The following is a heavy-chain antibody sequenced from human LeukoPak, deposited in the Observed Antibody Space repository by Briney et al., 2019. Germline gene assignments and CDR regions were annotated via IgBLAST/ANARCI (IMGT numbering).Heavy chain of an antibody. V-gene: IGHV3-23*01. CDR2: ISGRGVST. J-gene: IGHJ4*02. CDR1: GFTFSSYE. Sequence: GGSLRLSCAASGFTFSSYEMNWVRQAPGKGLEWVSAISGRGVSTSYADSVRGRFTISRDNSKNTLYLQMNSLRAEDTAVYYCAKAASGNWNDVSDYWGQGTLVTVSS. D-gene: IGHD1-20*01. CDR3: AKAASGNWNDVSDY.